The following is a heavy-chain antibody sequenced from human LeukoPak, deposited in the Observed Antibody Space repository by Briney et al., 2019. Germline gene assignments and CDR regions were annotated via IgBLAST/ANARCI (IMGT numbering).Heavy chain of an antibody. CDR2: IYSGGST. CDR1: GFTVSSNY. J-gene: IGHJ2*01. D-gene: IGHD5-24*01. CDR3: AGIFGYGYNWYFDL. V-gene: IGHV3-53*01. Sequence: GGSLRLSCAASGFTVSSNYMSWVRQAPGKGLEWVSVIYSGGSTYYADSVKGRFTISRDNSKNTLYLQMNSLRAEDTAVYYCAGIFGYGYNWYFDLWGRGTLVTVSS.